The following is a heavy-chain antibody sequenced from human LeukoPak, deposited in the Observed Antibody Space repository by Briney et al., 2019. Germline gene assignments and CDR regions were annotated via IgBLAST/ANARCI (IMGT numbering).Heavy chain of an antibody. Sequence: SVKVSCKTSGGTFSNYGIGWVRQAPGRGLEWMGGIIPISRTVNYAQNLQGRVTFTADESTTTTYMELSSLRSDDTAVYYCARFDPGVHPGDYWGQGTLVTVSS. V-gene: IGHV1-69*13. CDR3: ARFDPGVHPGDY. J-gene: IGHJ4*02. D-gene: IGHD3-10*01. CDR1: GGTFSNYG. CDR2: IIPISRTV.